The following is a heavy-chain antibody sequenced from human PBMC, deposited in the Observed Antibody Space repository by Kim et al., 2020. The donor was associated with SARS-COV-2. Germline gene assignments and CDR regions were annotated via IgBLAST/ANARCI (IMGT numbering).Heavy chain of an antibody. J-gene: IGHJ4*02. CDR1: GYTFTSYA. CDR3: ARGDHPTYYYDSSGYYFGY. Sequence: ASVKVSCKASGYTFTSYAMHWVRQAPGQRLEWMGWINAGNGNTKYSQKFQGRVTITRDTSASTAYMELSSLRSEDTAVYYCARGDHPTYYYDSSGYYFGYWGQGTLVTVSS. V-gene: IGHV1-3*01. CDR2: INAGNGNT. D-gene: IGHD3-22*01.